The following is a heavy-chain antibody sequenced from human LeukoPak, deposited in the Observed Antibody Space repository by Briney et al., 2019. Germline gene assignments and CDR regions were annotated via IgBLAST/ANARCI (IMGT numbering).Heavy chain of an antibody. CDR3: ARDYCLGYCSGGSCPGGLDY. D-gene: IGHD2-15*01. CDR2: IKQDGSEK. Sequence: GGSLRLSCAASGFSFSRYAMSWVRQAPGKGLEWVANIKQDGSEKYYVDSVKGRFTISRDNAKNSLYLQMNSLRAEDTAVYYCARDYCLGYCSGGSCPGGLDYWGQGTLVTVSS. J-gene: IGHJ4*02. CDR1: GFSFSRYA. V-gene: IGHV3-7*01.